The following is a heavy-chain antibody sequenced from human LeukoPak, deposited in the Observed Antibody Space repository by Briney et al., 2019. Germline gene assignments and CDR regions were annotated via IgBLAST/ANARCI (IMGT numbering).Heavy chain of an antibody. D-gene: IGHD2-2*01. Sequence: ASVKVSCKASGYTFTGYYMHWVRQAPGQGLEWMGWINPNCGGTNYAQKFQGRVTMTRDTSISTAYMELSRLRSDDTAVYYCARDSMGYCSSTSCYLGMNWFDPWGQGTLVTVSS. CDR2: INPNCGGT. CDR1: GYTFTGYY. V-gene: IGHV1-2*02. J-gene: IGHJ5*02. CDR3: ARDSMGYCSSTSCYLGMNWFDP.